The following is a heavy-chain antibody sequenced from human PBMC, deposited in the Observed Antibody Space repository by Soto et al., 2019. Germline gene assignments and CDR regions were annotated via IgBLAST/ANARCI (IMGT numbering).Heavy chain of an antibody. J-gene: IGHJ4*02. D-gene: IGHD2-15*01. CDR3: AKDHGWSHAY. CDR1: GFNFINYG. CDR2: ISGSGDTT. Sequence: EVQLLGSGGGLVQPRGSLSLSCAASGFNFINYGMSWVRQAPGKGLEWVSGISGSGDTTFYSDSVKGRFSISRDNSKNTLYLQMNSLRAEDTAVYYCAKDHGWSHAYWGQGTPVTVSS. V-gene: IGHV3-23*01.